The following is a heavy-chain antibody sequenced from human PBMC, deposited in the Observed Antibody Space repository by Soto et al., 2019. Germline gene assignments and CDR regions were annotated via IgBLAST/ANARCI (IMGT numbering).Heavy chain of an antibody. CDR2: ISSSNRYI. CDR3: TKDRRYCGSTRCYGPLDGWFYP. V-gene: IGHV3-21*01. CDR1: GFNFSSYT. D-gene: IGHD2-2*01. J-gene: IGHJ5*02. Sequence: GGSLRLSCAASGFNFSSYTMNWVRQTPGTGLEWVSSISSSNRYIYYADSVKGRFTISRDDAKNTLYLQMNSLRGEDTAVYYCTKDRRYCGSTRCYGPLDGWFYPWGQGTLVTVS.